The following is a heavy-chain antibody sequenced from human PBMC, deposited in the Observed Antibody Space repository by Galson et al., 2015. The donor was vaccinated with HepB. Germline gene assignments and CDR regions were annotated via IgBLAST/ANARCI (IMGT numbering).Heavy chain of an antibody. CDR1: GFTFSSYW. Sequence: SLRLSCAASGFTFSSYWMSWVRQAPGKGLEWVANIKQDGSEKYYVDSVKGRSTISRDNAKNSLYLQMNSLRAEDTAVYYCARDRYYDSSGYSDFDYWGQGTLVTVPS. D-gene: IGHD3-22*01. J-gene: IGHJ4*02. CDR2: IKQDGSEK. CDR3: ARDRYYDSSGYSDFDY. V-gene: IGHV3-7*03.